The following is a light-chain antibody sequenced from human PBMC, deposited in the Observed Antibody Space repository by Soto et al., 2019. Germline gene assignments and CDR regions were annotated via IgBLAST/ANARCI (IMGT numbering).Light chain of an antibody. J-gene: IGKJ5*01. CDR2: GAS. V-gene: IGKV3-20*01. CDR3: QQYGSSPGIT. CDR1: QSVSSSY. Sequence: ETVLTQSPGTLSLSPGERATLSCRASQSVSSSYLAWYQQKPGQAPRLLIYGASGRATGIPDRFGGSGSGTDFTLTITRLEPEDCAVYYCQQYGSSPGITFGQGTRLEIK.